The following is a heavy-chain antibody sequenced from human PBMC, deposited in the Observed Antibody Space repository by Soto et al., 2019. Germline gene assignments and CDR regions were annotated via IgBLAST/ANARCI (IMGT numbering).Heavy chain of an antibody. V-gene: IGHV3-30-3*01. J-gene: IGHJ6*02. CDR1: GFPFSSYA. CDR2: ISYDGSNK. CDR3: ARDRCTATRYYYGMDV. Sequence: PGGSLRLSCAASGFPFSSYAMHWGRQAPGKGLEWVAVISYDGSNKYYADSVKGRFTISRDNSKNTLYLQMNSLRAEDTAVYYCARDRCTATRYYYGMDVWGQGTTVTVSS. D-gene: IGHD4-17*01.